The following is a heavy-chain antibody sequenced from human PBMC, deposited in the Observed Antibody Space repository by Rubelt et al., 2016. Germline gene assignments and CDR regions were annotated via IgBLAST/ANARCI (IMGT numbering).Heavy chain of an antibody. CDR3: VKGVTSFWAFDI. V-gene: IGHV3-23*01. Sequence: GFTFSSYAMSWVRQAPGKGLEWVSAISGSGGSTYYADSVKGRFTISRDNSKITLHLQMSSLRPEDTAVYYCVKGVTSFWAFDIWGQGTMVTVSS. CDR1: GFTFSSYA. CDR2: ISGSGGST. D-gene: IGHD2-21*02. J-gene: IGHJ3*02.